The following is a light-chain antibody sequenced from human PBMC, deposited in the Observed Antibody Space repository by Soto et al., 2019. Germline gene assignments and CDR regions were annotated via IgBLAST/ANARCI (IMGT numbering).Light chain of an antibody. CDR3: QQYDNWPRT. V-gene: IGKV3-15*01. J-gene: IGKJ1*01. CDR2: GAS. CDR1: QSVSSK. Sequence: EIVMTQSPATLSVSPGERGTLSCRASQSVSSKLAWYQQKPGQAPRLLIYGASTRATDIPARFSGSGSGTDFTLTISSLQSGDFAVYYCQQYDNWPRTFGQGTKVEIK.